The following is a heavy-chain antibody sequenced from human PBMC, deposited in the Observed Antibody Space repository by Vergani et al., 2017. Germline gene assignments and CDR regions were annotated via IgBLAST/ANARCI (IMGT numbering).Heavy chain of an antibody. CDR1: GFTFSSYA. D-gene: IGHD3-3*01. V-gene: IGHV3-64D*06. CDR2: ISSNGGST. CDR3: VKEYYDFWSGYPRNGFDY. J-gene: IGHJ4*02. Sequence: EVQLVESGGGLVQPGGSLRLSCSASGFTFSSYAMHWVRQAPGKGLEYVSAISSNGGSTDYADSVKGRFTISRDNSKNTLYLQMSSLRAEDTAVYYCVKEYYDFWSGYPRNGFDYWGQGTLVTVSS.